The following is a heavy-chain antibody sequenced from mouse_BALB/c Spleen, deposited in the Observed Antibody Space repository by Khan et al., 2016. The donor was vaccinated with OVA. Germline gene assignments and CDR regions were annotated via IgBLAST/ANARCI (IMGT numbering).Heavy chain of an antibody. CDR1: GFTFSNYW. Sequence: EVKLEESGGGLVQPGGSMKLSCVASGFTFSNYWMNWVRQSPEKGLEWVAEIRLKSDDYETDYAESGKGRFTITREDSKSSVYLQMNNLRAEDTGFYYCWILLWGQGTTLTVSS. J-gene: IGHJ2*01. V-gene: IGHV6-6*02. CDR3: WILL. CDR2: IRLKSDDYET.